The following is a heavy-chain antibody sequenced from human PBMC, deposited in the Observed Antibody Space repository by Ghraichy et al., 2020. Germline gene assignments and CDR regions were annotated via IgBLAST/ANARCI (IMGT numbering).Heavy chain of an antibody. Sequence: WGSLRLSCAASGFTVSSNYMSWVRQAPGKGLEWVSVIYSGGSTYYADSVKGRFTISRDNSKNTLYLQMNSLRAEDTAVYYCARALYYYGSGSYFEGWFDPWGQGTLVTVSS. V-gene: IGHV3-53*01. D-gene: IGHD3-10*01. CDR1: GFTVSSNY. CDR2: IYSGGST. J-gene: IGHJ5*02. CDR3: ARALYYYGSGSYFEGWFDP.